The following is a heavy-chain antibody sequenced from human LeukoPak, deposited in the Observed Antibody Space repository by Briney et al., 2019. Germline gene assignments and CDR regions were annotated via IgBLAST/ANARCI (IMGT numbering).Heavy chain of an antibody. CDR3: ARASTVWYYDSSGSEMDV. Sequence: GRSLRLSCAASGFTFSDYYMSWIRQAPGKGREWVSYISGSGSTIYYADSVKGRFTISRDNAKNSLYLQMNSLRAEDTAVYYCARASTVWYYDSSGSEMDVWGKGTTVTVPS. D-gene: IGHD3-22*01. CDR2: ISGSGSTI. V-gene: IGHV3-11*04. CDR1: GFTFSDYY. J-gene: IGHJ6*04.